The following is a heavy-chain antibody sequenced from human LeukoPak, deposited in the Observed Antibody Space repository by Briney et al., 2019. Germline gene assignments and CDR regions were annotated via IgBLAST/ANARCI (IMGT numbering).Heavy chain of an antibody. CDR2: IYYSGTS. CDR1: GGSISGYY. Sequence: KRSETLSLTCTVSGGSISGYYWSWIRQPPGKGLEWVGYIYYSGTSNYNRSLRSRVTISVDTSKNQFSLKLSSVTAADTAVYYCARWSDDYGDYGFDYWGQGTLATVSS. CDR3: ARWSDDYGDYGFDY. V-gene: IGHV4-59*08. J-gene: IGHJ4*02. D-gene: IGHD4-17*01.